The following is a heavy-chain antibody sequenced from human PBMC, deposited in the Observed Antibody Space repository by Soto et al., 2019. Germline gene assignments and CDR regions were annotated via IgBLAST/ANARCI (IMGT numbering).Heavy chain of an antibody. Sequence: QVQVVESGGGVVQPGMSLRLSCAASGFTFRNYGMHWVRQAPGKGLDWVAVTSNDGNNKWYIDSVKGRFTISRDNSKNTLYLQMNPLRVEDTAVYFCAKDIYSGAHHEGAENWGQGTLVTVSA. V-gene: IGHV3-30*18. CDR1: GFTFRNYG. CDR3: AKDIYSGAHHEGAEN. D-gene: IGHD5-12*01. J-gene: IGHJ4*02. CDR2: TSNDGNNK.